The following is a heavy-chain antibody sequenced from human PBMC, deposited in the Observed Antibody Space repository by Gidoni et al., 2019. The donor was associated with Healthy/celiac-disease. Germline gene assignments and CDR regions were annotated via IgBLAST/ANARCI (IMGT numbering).Heavy chain of an antibody. J-gene: IGHJ5*02. Sequence: QLQLQESGPGLVKPSETLYLTSTVSGGSFSISSSYWGWISQPPGKGLDGIGSIYYSGSTYNNPSLKSRVTISVDTSKNQFSLKLSSVTAADTAVYYCARDLSAYYYGSGSYYEGNWFDPWGQGTLVTVSS. V-gene: IGHV4-39*07. CDR3: ARDLSAYYYGSGSYYEGNWFDP. CDR2: IYYSGST. D-gene: IGHD3-10*01. CDR1: GGSFSISSSY.